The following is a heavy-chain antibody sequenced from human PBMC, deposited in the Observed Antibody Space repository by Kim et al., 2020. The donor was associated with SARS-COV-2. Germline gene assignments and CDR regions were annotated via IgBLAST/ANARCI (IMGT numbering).Heavy chain of an antibody. D-gene: IGHD3-10*01. CDR3: ARMGDLWFGELGLNWFDP. CDR1: GYTFTSYG. CDR2: ISAYNGNT. J-gene: IGHJ5*02. Sequence: ASVKVSCKASGYTFTSYGISWVRQAPGQGLEWMGWISAYNGNTNYAQKLQGRVTMTTDTSTSTAYMELRSLRSDDTAVYYCARMGDLWFGELGLNWFDPWGQGTLVTVSS. V-gene: IGHV1-18*01.